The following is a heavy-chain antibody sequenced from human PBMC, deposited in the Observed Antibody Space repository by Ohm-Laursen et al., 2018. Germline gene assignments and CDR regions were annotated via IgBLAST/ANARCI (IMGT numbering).Heavy chain of an antibody. Sequence: SLRPSCAASGFTFTSYSMNWVRQAPGKGLEWVSSISSSSSYIYYADSVKGRFTISRDNAKNSLYLQMNSLRAEDTAVYYCARDLADSSGAPFDPWGQGTLVTVSS. CDR3: ARDLADSSGAPFDP. CDR2: ISSSSSYI. J-gene: IGHJ5*02. V-gene: IGHV3-21*01. D-gene: IGHD3-22*01. CDR1: GFTFTSYS.